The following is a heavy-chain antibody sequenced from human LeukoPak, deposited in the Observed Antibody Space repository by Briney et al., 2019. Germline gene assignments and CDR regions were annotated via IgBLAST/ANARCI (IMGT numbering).Heavy chain of an antibody. Sequence: SVKVSCKASGGTFSSYAISWVRQAPGQGLERMGGIIPIFGTANYAQKFQGRVTITADESTSTAYMELSSLRSEDTAVYYCARVRNYYDSSGSFDYWGQGTLVTVSS. CDR2: IIPIFGTA. J-gene: IGHJ4*02. CDR3: ARVRNYYDSSGSFDY. D-gene: IGHD3-22*01. CDR1: GGTFSSYA. V-gene: IGHV1-69*13.